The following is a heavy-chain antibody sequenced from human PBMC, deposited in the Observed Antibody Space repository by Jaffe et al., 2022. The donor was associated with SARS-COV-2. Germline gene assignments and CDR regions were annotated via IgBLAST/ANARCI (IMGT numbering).Heavy chain of an antibody. D-gene: IGHD4-17*01. CDR1: GGSISNYY. Sequence: QVQLQESGPGLVKPSETLSLTCTVSGGSISNYYWSWIRQPPGKGLEWIAYFYHTGSTTYNPSLKSRVTISVDTSKNQFSLKLNSLTAADTAVYYCARYDMMPTGSRYFDFWGQGTLVTVSS. CDR3: ARYDMMPTGSRYFDF. CDR2: FYHTGST. V-gene: IGHV4-59*08. J-gene: IGHJ4*02.